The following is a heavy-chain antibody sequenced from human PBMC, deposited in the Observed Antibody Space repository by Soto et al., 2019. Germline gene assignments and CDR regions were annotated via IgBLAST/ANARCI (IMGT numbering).Heavy chain of an antibody. CDR3: ARSGSSHYEDAFAI. CDR1: GGSISHYN. CDR2: IYYSGGT. Sequence: PSETLSLTCTVSGGSISHYNWTWIRQPPGKGLDWIGYIYYSGGTRYNPSLKSRVTISVDTSKNQFSLKLSSVTAADTAVYYCARSGSSHYEDAFAIWGQVTMVTVS. D-gene: IGHD3-3*01. V-gene: IGHV4-59*01. J-gene: IGHJ3*02.